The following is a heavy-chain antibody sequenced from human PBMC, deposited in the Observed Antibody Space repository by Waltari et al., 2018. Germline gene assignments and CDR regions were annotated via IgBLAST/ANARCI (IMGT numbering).Heavy chain of an antibody. CDR2: ISSDVRAT. J-gene: IGHJ4*02. V-gene: IGHV3-74*01. CDR3: ARGISTSW. Sequence: EVQLVESGGGLVQPGGSLRLSCAASGFTFSSHWMHWVLQGPGKGLVWGSRISSDVRATNYADSVKGRFTISRDNAKNTLYLQMNSLRVDDSAVYYCARGISTSWWGQGTLVTVSS. CDR1: GFTFSSHW.